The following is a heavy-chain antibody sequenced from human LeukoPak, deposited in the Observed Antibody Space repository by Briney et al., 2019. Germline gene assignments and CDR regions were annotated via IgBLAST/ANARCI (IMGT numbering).Heavy chain of an antibody. CDR2: INPNSGDT. J-gene: IGHJ6*02. CDR3: ARAQVDYNNGPGSQGYYSYGMDV. CDR1: GYTFTDYY. V-gene: IGHV1-2*04. Sequence: ASVKVSCKASGYTFTDYYMHWVRQAPGQGLEWMGRINPNSGDTNYAQKFQGWVTMTRDTSITTAYMELTRLTSDDTAVYYCARAQVDYNNGPGSQGYYSYGMDVWGQGTTVTVSS. D-gene: IGHD4-11*01.